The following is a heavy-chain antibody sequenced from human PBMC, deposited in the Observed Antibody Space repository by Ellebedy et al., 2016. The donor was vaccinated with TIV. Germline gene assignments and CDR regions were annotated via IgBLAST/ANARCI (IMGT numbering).Heavy chain of an antibody. CDR3: TRTNVAVAGIDP. V-gene: IGHV3-7*03. CDR2: IKQDGSEK. Sequence: PGGSLRLSCAASGFSVSTYWMSWVRQAPGKGLEWLANIKQDGSEKYYADTVKGRFTLSRDNAKNSVFLQLNSLRPEDTAVYYCTRTNVAVAGIDPWGQGTLVTVSS. CDR1: GFSVSTYW. J-gene: IGHJ5*02. D-gene: IGHD6-19*01.